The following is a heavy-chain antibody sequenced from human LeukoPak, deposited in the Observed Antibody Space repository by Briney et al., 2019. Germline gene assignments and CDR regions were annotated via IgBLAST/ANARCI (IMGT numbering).Heavy chain of an antibody. CDR1: GFSFDDYA. V-gene: IGHV3-9*03. Sequence: PGGSLRPSCAASGFSFDDYAMHWVRQVPGKGLEWVSGITWNSGSSGYADSVKGRFTISRDNAKSSLYLQMNSLRADDMALYYCAKASEYNYGLDYWGQGTLVTVSS. D-gene: IGHD5-18*01. J-gene: IGHJ4*02. CDR3: AKASEYNYGLDY. CDR2: ITWNSGSS.